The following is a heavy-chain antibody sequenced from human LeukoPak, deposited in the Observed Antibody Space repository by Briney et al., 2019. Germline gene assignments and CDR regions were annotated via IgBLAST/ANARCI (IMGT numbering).Heavy chain of an antibody. D-gene: IGHD1-20*01. CDR1: GFTFSSHW. J-gene: IGHJ5*02. V-gene: IGHV3-74*01. CDR3: ARGQALGYGWNPNWFDP. Sequence: PGGSLRLSCAASGFTFSSHWMHCVRHAPGKGLVWVSRITTDGTTTTYADSVRGRFTISRDNAKNTLFLQMNSLRVEDTAVYYCARGQALGYGWNPNWFDPWGQGTLVTVSS. CDR2: ITTDGTTT.